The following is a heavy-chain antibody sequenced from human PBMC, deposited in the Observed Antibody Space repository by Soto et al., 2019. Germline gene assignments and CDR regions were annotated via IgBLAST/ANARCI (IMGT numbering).Heavy chain of an antibody. J-gene: IGHJ6*02. D-gene: IGHD6-6*01. V-gene: IGHV4-38-2*01. CDR3: ARSMYSTSAQHYYGMDV. Sequence: SETLSLTCAVSGYSIRSGYFWGWIRQPPGKGLEWIGSMYHSGITYYNLSLKSRVTISVDTSKNQLSLKLSSATAADTAVYYCARSMYSTSAQHYYGMDVWGQGTTVTVSS. CDR2: MYHSGIT. CDR1: GYSIRSGYF.